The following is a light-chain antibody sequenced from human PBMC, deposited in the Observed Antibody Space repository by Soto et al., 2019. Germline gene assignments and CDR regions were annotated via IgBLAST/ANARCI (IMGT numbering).Light chain of an antibody. J-gene: IGLJ1*01. Sequence: QSALTQPASVSGSPGQSITISCTGTTSDVGGYSFVSWYQLHPGKAPKLMIYDVSNRPSGVSSRFSGSKSGNTASLSISGLQTEDEANYYCSSFTTSSTLVFGTGTKLTVL. CDR1: TSDVGGYSF. CDR3: SSFTTSSTLV. CDR2: DVS. V-gene: IGLV2-14*03.